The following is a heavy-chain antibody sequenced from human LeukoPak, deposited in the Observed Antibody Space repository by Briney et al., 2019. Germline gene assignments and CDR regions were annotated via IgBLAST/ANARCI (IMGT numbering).Heavy chain of an antibody. CDR3: ARQRAAAGTIWFDP. D-gene: IGHD6-13*01. Sequence: KPSETLSLTCTVSGGSISSSSYYWGRIRQPRGKGLQWIGSIYYSGSTYYNPSLKSRVTISVDRSKNQFSLTLSSVTAADTAVYYCARQRAAAGTIWFDPWGQGTLVTVSS. V-gene: IGHV4-39*01. CDR1: GGSISSSSYY. J-gene: IGHJ5*02. CDR2: IYYSGST.